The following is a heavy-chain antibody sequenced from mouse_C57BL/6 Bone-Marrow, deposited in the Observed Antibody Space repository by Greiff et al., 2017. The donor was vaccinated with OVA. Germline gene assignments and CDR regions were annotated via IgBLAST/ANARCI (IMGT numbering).Heavy chain of an antibody. V-gene: IGHV1-55*01. D-gene: IGHD2-5*01. J-gene: IGHJ4*01. Sequence: QVQLQQPGAELVKPGASVKMSCTASGYTFTSYGITWVQQRPGQGLEWIGDIYTGSGSTNYNEKLKGKVTLTVDTSSSTAYMQLSILTSEDSAVYYCARNVYSNSYAMDYWGQGTSVTVSS. CDR3: ARNVYSNSYAMDY. CDR2: IYTGSGST. CDR1: GYTFTSYG.